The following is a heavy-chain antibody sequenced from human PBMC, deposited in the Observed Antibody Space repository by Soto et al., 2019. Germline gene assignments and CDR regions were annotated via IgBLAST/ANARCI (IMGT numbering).Heavy chain of an antibody. CDR3: ARGVEGSGNKRFDY. CDR1: GGSFSGYY. V-gene: IGHV4-34*01. J-gene: IGHJ4*02. CDR2: INHSGST. D-gene: IGHD6-19*01. Sequence: SETLSLTCAVYGGSFSGYYWSWIRQPPGKGLEWIGEINHSGSTNYNPSLKSRVTISVDTSKNQFSLKLCSVTAADTAVYYCARGVEGSGNKRFDYWGQGTQVTVSS.